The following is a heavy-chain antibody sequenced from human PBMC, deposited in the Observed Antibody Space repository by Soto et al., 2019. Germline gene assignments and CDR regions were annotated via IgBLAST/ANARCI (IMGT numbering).Heavy chain of an antibody. J-gene: IGHJ5*02. CDR3: AKGDNLGPKTGYAFDP. CDR2: TYFRSKWYN. V-gene: IGHV6-1*01. D-gene: IGHD5-12*01. CDR1: GDSVSSNTAS. Sequence: SQTLSLTCAISGDSVSSNTASWNWIRQSPSRGLEWLGRTYFRSKWYNDYAVSVKSRIVINPDTSNNQFSLQLNSVTPEDTAVYFCAKGDNLGPKTGYAFDPWGQGIMVTVSS.